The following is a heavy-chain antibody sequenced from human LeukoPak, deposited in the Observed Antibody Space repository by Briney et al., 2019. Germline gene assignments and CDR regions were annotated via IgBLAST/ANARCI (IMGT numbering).Heavy chain of an antibody. D-gene: IGHD2-2*01. CDR3: ARAPTDIVVVPAPP. CDR1: GFTFSDYY. J-gene: IGHJ4*02. Sequence: GGSLRLSCAASGFTFSDYYMTWIRQAPGKGLEWVSHISSGSSTTHYADSVKGRFTISRDNAKNSLYLQMNSLRAEDTAVYYCARAPTDIVVVPAPPWGQGTLVTVSS. CDR2: ISSGSSTT. V-gene: IGHV3-11*06.